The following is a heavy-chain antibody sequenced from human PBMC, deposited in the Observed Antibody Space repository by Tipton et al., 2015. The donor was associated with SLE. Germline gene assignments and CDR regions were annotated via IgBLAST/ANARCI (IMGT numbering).Heavy chain of an antibody. CDR3: ASGGYGSGSHYLGGWFDP. D-gene: IGHD3-10*01. Sequence: TLSLTCTVSGGSISSSSYYWGWIRQPPGKGLEWIGRIYYSGSTYYNPSLKSRVTISVDTSKNQFSLKLSSVTAADTAVYYCASGGYGSGSHYLGGWFDPWGRGTLVTVSS. V-gene: IGHV4-39*07. J-gene: IGHJ5*02. CDR1: GGSISSSSYY. CDR2: IYYSGST.